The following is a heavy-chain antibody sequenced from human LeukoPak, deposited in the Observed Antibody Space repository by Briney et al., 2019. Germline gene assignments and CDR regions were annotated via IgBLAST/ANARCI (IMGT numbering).Heavy chain of an antibody. V-gene: IGHV4-4*09. D-gene: IGHD3-10*01. Sequence: PSETLSLTCTVSGGSISSYYWSWIRQPPGKGLEWIGYIYTSGSTNYNPSLKSRVTISVDTSKNQFSLKLSSVTAADTAVYYCARGRKRRDNWFDPWGQGTLVTVSS. CDR2: IYTSGST. CDR3: ARGRKRRDNWFDP. J-gene: IGHJ5*02. CDR1: GGSISSYY.